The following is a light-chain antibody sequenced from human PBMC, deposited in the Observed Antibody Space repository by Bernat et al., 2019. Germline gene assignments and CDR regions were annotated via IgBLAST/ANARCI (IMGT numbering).Light chain of an antibody. CDR3: QQSLSTPLS. V-gene: IGKV1-39*01. Sequence: EIQMTQSPSALSASLGDTVTITCRASEIICANYLNWYQQRPGKAPQLLIYATSTLEPGVPSRFSGRGTGTSFTLTISGLQREDFASYYCQQSLSTPLSFGGGTTVDI. CDR2: ATS. J-gene: IGKJ4*01. CDR1: EIICANY.